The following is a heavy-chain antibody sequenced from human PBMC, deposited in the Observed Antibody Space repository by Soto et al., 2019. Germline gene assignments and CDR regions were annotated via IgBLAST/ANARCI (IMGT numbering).Heavy chain of an antibody. V-gene: IGHV3-21*01. J-gene: IGHJ6*02. Sequence: EVQLVESGGGLVKPGGSLRLSCAASGFTFSSYSMNWVRQAPGKGLEGVSSISSSSSYIYYADSVKGRFTISRDNAQNSLYLQMNSLRAEDTAVYYCGCALGYFSSTSCYYYYYGMDVWGQGTTVTVSS. D-gene: IGHD2-2*01. CDR1: GFTFSSYS. CDR3: GCALGYFSSTSCYYYYYGMDV. CDR2: ISSSSSYI.